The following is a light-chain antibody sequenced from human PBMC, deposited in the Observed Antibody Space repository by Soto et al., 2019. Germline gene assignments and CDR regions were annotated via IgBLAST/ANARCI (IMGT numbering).Light chain of an antibody. CDR2: DND. J-gene: IGLJ3*02. CDR3: EAWDSNLSGGV. V-gene: IGLV1-51*01. Sequence: QSVLTQPPSVSAAPGQKVTVSCCGSRSNIGNNYVSWYQHLPGTAPKLLIYDNDKRPSGIPDRFSASKSGTSATLDITGLQTGDEGDYYCEAWDSNLSGGVFGGGTQLTVL. CDR1: RSNIGNNY.